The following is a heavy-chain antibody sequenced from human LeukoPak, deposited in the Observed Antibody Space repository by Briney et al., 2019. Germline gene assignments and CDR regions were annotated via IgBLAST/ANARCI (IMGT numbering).Heavy chain of an antibody. Sequence: GGSLRLSCAASGLTFSDFWMHWVRQPPGKGLVWVALVKGDGRTTIYADSVKGRFTISRDNAKNTLYLQMNGLRADDSGVYYCATGHSYGYDYWGQGVLVTVSS. D-gene: IGHD5-18*01. CDR1: GLTFSDFW. J-gene: IGHJ4*02. V-gene: IGHV3-74*01. CDR2: VKGDGRTT. CDR3: ATGHSYGYDY.